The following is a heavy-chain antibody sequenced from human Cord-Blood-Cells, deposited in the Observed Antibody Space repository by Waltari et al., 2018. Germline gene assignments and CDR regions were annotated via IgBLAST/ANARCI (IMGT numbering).Heavy chain of an antibody. CDR1: GFTFDDYA. J-gene: IGHJ4*02. Sequence: EVQLVESGGGLVQPGRSLRLSCAASGFTFDDYAMNWVRQAPGKGLEWVSGSRWNSGSIGYADSVKGRFTISRDNAKNSLYLQMNSLRAEDTALYYCAKDRAAAGTTFDYWGQGTLVTVSS. CDR2: SRWNSGSI. V-gene: IGHV3-9*01. CDR3: AKDRAAAGTTFDY. D-gene: IGHD6-13*01.